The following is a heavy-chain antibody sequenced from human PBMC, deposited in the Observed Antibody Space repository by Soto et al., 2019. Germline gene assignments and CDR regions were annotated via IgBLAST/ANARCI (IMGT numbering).Heavy chain of an antibody. Sequence: QVQLQESGPGLVKPSQTLSLTCTVSGGSISTVDYWWSWIRQSPDMGLEWIGHIYDGGRTYNNPSLESRVPMSVDTSKSQLSLTLSSVSAADTAVYCCARGPSGDKVDSWGQGTLVTVSS. CDR1: GGSISTVDYW. J-gene: IGHJ4*02. V-gene: IGHV4-30-4*01. D-gene: IGHD7-27*01. CDR3: ARGPSGDKVDS. CDR2: IYDGGRT.